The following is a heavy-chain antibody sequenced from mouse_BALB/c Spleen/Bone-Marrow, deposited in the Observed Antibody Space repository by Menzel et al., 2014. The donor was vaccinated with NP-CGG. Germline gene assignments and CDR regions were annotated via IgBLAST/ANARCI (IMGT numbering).Heavy chain of an antibody. CDR1: GYTLSSYW. J-gene: IGHJ4*01. Sequence: VKLVESGAELMKPGASVKISCKATGYTLSSYWIEWVKQRPGHGLEWIGEILPGSGSIKYNEKFKGKATFTADTSSNTAYMQLSSLTPEDSAVYYCASRYDTMDYWGQGTSVTVSS. CDR2: ILPGSGSI. CDR3: ASRYDTMDY. V-gene: IGHV1-9*01.